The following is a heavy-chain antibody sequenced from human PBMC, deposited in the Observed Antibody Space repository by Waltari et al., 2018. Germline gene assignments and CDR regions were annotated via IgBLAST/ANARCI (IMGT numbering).Heavy chain of an antibody. D-gene: IGHD6-13*01. J-gene: IGHJ4*02. CDR1: GFTFSNNW. V-gene: IGHV3-7*01. CDR2: INQDGSEK. CDR3: TRGGDDSSWYWRN. Sequence: EVQLVESGGGLVKPGGSLRLSCAASGFTFSNNWMTWVRQAPGKGLEWVANINQDGSEKYSVESVKGRFTISRDNAKNSLYLQLNSLRADDTAVYYCTRGGDDSSWYWRNWGQGTLVTVSS.